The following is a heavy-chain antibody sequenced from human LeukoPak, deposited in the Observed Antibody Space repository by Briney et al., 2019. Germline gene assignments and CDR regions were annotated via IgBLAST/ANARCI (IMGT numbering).Heavy chain of an antibody. D-gene: IGHD3-3*01. V-gene: IGHV4-30-4*01. CDR1: GGFISSGDYY. Sequence: PSQTLSLPCTVSGGFISSGDYYWSWIRQPPGKGLEWIGYIYYSGSTYYNPSLKSRVTISVDTSKNQFSLKLSSVTAADTAVYYCARVRVTIFGVVIQTLRNAFDIWGQGTMVTVSS. J-gene: IGHJ3*02. CDR2: IYYSGST. CDR3: ARVRVTIFGVVIQTLRNAFDI.